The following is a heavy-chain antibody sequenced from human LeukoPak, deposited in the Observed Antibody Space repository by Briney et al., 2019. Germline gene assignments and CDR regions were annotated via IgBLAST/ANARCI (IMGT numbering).Heavy chain of an antibody. CDR3: EVTGVGYCSSTSCYGAFDI. CDR2: INPSGGST. Sequence: GASVKVSCKASGYTFTSYYMHWVRQAPGQGLEWMGIINPSGGSTSYAQKFQGRVTMTRDTSTSTVYMELSSLRSEDTAVYCCEVTGVGYCSSTSCYGAFDIWGQGTMVTVSS. CDR1: GYTFTSYY. V-gene: IGHV1-46*01. J-gene: IGHJ3*02. D-gene: IGHD2-2*01.